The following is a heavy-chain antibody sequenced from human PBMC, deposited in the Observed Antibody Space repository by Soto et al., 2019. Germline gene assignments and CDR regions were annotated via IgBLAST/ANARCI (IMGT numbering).Heavy chain of an antibody. D-gene: IGHD6-19*01. CDR3: ARHQQGSGWYGADY. V-gene: IGHV4-39*01. CDR2: IYYSGST. J-gene: IGHJ4*02. Sequence: SETLSLTCTVSGGSISSSSYYWGWIRQPPGKGLEWIGSIYYSGSTYYNPSLKSRVTISVDTSKNQFSLKLSSVTAADTAVYYCARHQQGSGWYGADYWGQGTLVTVSS. CDR1: GGSISSSSYY.